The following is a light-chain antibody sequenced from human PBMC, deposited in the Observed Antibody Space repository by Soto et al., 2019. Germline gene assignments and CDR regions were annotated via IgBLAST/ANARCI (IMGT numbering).Light chain of an antibody. CDR1: ISDIGGYSY. V-gene: IGLV2-14*01. J-gene: IGLJ2*01. CDR3: SSYTVSSTRL. CDR2: DVN. Sequence: QSALTQPASVSGSPGQSITISCTGSISDIGGYSYVSWYQQHPGKAPKLMIYDVNNRPSGVSTRFSGSKSGNTASLTISGLQAEDEADYYCSSYTVSSTRLFGGGTKVTVL.